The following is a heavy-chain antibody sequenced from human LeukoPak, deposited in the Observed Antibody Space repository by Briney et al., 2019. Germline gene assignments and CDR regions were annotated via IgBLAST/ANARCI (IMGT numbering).Heavy chain of an antibody. CDR1: GYTFTSYD. CDR2: MNPNSGNT. D-gene: IGHD2-2*01. Sequence: ASVKVSCKASGYTFTSYDINWVRQATGQGLERMGWMNPNSGNTGYAQKFQGRVTMTRNTSISTAYMELSSLRSEDTAVYYCAREIGYCSSTSCCRRRYFDYWGQGTLVTVSS. CDR3: AREIGYCSSTSCCRRRYFDY. J-gene: IGHJ4*02. V-gene: IGHV1-8*01.